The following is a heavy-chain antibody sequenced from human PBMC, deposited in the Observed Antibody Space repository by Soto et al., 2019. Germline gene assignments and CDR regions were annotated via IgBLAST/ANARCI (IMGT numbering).Heavy chain of an antibody. CDR2: IRSASSSI. D-gene: IGHD1-1*01. V-gene: IGHV3-21*01. Sequence: EVQLVKSGGGLVKPGGPLSLSCVISGFTYSSYSMNWVRQSPGKGLEWVASIRSASSSIDFADSVKGRFTISRDNVNNAVFLQMNSLRAEDTGIYYCARYDAFKAFDLWGQGTMVTVSS. J-gene: IGHJ3*01. CDR3: ARYDAFKAFDL. CDR1: GFTYSSYS.